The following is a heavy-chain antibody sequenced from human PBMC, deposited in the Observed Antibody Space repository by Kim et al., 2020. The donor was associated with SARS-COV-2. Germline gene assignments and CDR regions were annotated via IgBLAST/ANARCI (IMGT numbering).Heavy chain of an antibody. Sequence: SESLSLACAVYGGSFSGYYWSWIRQPPGKGLEWIGEINHRGGTNYNPSLKSRVTVSVDTSKSQFSLMLSSVTAADTAEYYCARGYAGLAYYRYYTMDVWGQGTTVIVSS. CDR2: INHRGGT. J-gene: IGHJ6*02. V-gene: IGHV4-34*01. CDR1: GGSFSGYY. CDR3: ARGYAGLAYYRYYTMDV. D-gene: IGHD3-3*01.